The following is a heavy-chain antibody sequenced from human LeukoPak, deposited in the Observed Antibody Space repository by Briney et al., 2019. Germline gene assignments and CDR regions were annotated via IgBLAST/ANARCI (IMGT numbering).Heavy chain of an antibody. Sequence: SETLSLTCTVSGGSISSYYWSWIRQPAGKGLEWIGRIYTSGSTNYDPSLKSRVTMPVDTSKNQFSLKLSSVTAADTAVYYCAREGIVVAQNAFDIWGQGTMVTVSS. CDR1: GGSISSYY. J-gene: IGHJ3*02. CDR2: IYTSGST. V-gene: IGHV4-4*07. D-gene: IGHD2-2*01. CDR3: AREGIVVAQNAFDI.